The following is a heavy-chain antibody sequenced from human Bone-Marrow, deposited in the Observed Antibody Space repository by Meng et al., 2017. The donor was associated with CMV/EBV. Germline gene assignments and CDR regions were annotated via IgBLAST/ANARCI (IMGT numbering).Heavy chain of an antibody. D-gene: IGHD6-19*01. V-gene: IGHV3-33*06. CDR2: IWSEGSNK. Sequence: GGSLRLSCATSGFIFRSYAMHWVRQAPGKGLEWVAVIWSEGSNKYYADSVRGRFTISRDNSKNTLYLQMDSLRTEDTALYYCAKDPRGFSSSLDYWGQGTRVTVSS. J-gene: IGHJ4*02. CDR3: AKDPRGFSSSLDY. CDR1: GFIFRSYA.